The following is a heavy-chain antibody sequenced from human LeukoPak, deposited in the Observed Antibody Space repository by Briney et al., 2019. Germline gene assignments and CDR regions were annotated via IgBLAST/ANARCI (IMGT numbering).Heavy chain of an antibody. V-gene: IGHV3-74*01. Sequence: GSLRLSCAASGFTFSTCWMHWVRQAPGKGLLWVSRINSDGSSATYADSVKGRFNISRDNAKNTLYLQMNSLRAEDTAVYYCASHRVVRGVFDPWGQGTLVTVSS. CDR1: GFTFSTCW. CDR2: INSDGSSA. D-gene: IGHD3-10*01. J-gene: IGHJ5*02. CDR3: ASHRVVRGVFDP.